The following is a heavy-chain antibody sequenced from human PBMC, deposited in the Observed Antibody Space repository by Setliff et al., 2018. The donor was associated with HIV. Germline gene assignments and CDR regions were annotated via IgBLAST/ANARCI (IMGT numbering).Heavy chain of an antibody. CDR2: ISDSATT. V-gene: IGHV4-39*07. J-gene: IGHJ5*02. CDR1: GGAITNSRHY. CDR3: ARGVDGVVVARAWFDP. Sequence: LSLTCAVSGGAITNSRHYWVWIRQSPGKGLEWIGTRISDSATTSVNPSLKSRVTISLDTSKKQFSLKVISVTAADTAVYYCARGVDGVVVARAWFDPWGQGTLVTVSS. D-gene: IGHD2-15*01.